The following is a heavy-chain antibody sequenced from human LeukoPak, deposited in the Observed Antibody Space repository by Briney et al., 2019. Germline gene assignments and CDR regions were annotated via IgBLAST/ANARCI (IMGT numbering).Heavy chain of an antibody. Sequence: GGSLRLSCAASGFTFCSYGMHWVRQAPGKGLEWVAGIWYAGSNKYYADSVKGRFTISRDNSKNTLYLQMNSLRAEDTAVYYCARVVSSTSFLEGYWFDPWGQGTLVTVTS. CDR1: GFTFCSYG. D-gene: IGHD2-2*01. CDR2: IWYAGSNK. CDR3: ARVVSSTSFLEGYWFDP. J-gene: IGHJ5*02. V-gene: IGHV3-33*01.